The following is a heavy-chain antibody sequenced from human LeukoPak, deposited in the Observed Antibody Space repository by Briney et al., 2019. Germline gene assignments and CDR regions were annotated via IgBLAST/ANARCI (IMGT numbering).Heavy chain of an antibody. J-gene: IGHJ4*02. V-gene: IGHV3-21*01. CDR2: ISSSSSYI. D-gene: IGHD6-13*01. CDR1: GFTFSSYS. Sequence: GGSLRLSCAASGFTFSSYSMNWARQAPGKGLEWVSSISSSSSYIYYADSVKGRFTISRDNAKNSLYLQMNSLRAEDTAVYYCARDLDSSSWYDYWGQGTLVTVSS. CDR3: ARDLDSSSWYDY.